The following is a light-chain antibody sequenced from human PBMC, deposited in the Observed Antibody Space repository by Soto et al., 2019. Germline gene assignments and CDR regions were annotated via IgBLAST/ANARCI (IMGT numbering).Light chain of an antibody. Sequence: QSVLTQPPSVSGAPGQRVTISCTGSSSNIGAGYDVHWYQQLPGTAPKLLIYGNSNRPSGVPDRFSGSKSGASASLAITGLQAEVEADYYCQSYDSSLSEVFGTGTKVTVL. CDR2: GNS. V-gene: IGLV1-40*01. CDR3: QSYDSSLSEV. J-gene: IGLJ1*01. CDR1: SSNIGAGYD.